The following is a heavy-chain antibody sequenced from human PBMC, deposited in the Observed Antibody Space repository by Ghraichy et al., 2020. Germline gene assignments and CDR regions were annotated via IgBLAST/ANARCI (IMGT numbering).Heavy chain of an antibody. CDR1: GFTFSSYW. J-gene: IGHJ3*02. V-gene: IGHV3-74*01. Sequence: GSLRLSCAASGFTFSSYWMHWVRQAPGKGLVWVSRINSDGSSTSYADSVKGRFTISRDNAKNTLHLQMNSLRAEDTAVYYCARGGNTYYHDSSGYSLGAFDIWGQGTMVIVSS. CDR2: INSDGSST. CDR3: ARGGNTYYHDSSGYSLGAFDI. D-gene: IGHD3-22*01.